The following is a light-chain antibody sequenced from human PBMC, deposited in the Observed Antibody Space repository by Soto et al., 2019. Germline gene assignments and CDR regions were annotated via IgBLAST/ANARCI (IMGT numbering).Light chain of an antibody. Sequence: DIQLTQSPSFLSASVGDRVTITCRSSQGISSYVAWYQQKPGKAPKLLIYAASTLQSGVPSRFSGSGSGTEFTLTISSLQPEDVATYYCQQLNSYPLLPFGGGTKVEIK. V-gene: IGKV1-9*01. CDR3: QQLNSYPLLP. J-gene: IGKJ4*01. CDR1: QGISSY. CDR2: AAS.